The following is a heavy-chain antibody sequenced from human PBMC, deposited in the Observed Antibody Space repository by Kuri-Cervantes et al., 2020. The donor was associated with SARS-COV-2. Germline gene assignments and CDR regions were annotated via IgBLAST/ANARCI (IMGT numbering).Heavy chain of an antibody. D-gene: IGHD3-22*01. V-gene: IGHV1-2*02. J-gene: IGHJ6*03. Sequence: ASVKVSCKASGNTLSDYFVHWVRQAPGQGLEWMGYINPNSGGTNYAQKFQGRVTMTRDTSISTAYMELSRLRSDDTAVYYCALGYWGSGYPRNYYYMDVWGKGTTVTVSS. CDR1: GNTLSDYF. CDR3: ALGYWGSGYPRNYYYMDV. CDR2: INPNSGGT.